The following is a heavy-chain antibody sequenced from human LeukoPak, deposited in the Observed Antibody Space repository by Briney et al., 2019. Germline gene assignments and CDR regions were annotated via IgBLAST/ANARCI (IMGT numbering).Heavy chain of an antibody. Sequence: GGSLRLSCATSGFTFSRFGMHWVRQAPGKGLEYVSAISSNGGSTYYADSVKGRFTISRDNAKNSLYLQMNSLRAEDTAVYYCSVKPASVAFDLWGQGTMVTVSS. V-gene: IGHV3-64*04. CDR2: ISSNGGST. J-gene: IGHJ3*01. CDR3: SVKPASVAFDL. CDR1: GFTFSRFG. D-gene: IGHD2-2*01.